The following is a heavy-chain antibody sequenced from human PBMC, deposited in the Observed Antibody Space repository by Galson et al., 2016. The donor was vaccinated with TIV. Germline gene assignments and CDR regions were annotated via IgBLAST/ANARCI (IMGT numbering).Heavy chain of an antibody. V-gene: IGHV4-59*08. CDR2: IYYSGST. J-gene: IGHJ4*02. CDR3: ARQSGYGTSWFPYYFDY. D-gene: IGHD6-13*01. Sequence: IRQPPGKGLEWIGYIYYSGSTNYSPSLKSRVTISRDTSKNQFSLKLYSATASDTAVYYCARQSGYGTSWFPYYFDYWGQGTLVTVSS.